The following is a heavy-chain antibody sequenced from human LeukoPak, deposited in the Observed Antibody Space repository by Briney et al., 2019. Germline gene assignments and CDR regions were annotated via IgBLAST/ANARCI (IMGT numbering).Heavy chain of an antibody. Sequence: TGGSLRLSCAASGFTFSSYGMHWVRQAPGKGLEWVAVISYDGSNKYYADSVKGRFTISRDNSKNTLYLQMNSLRAEDTAVYYCAKVVRYCSGGSCLYYYYYGMDVWGKGTTVTVSS. CDR2: ISYDGSNK. V-gene: IGHV3-30*18. D-gene: IGHD2-15*01. J-gene: IGHJ6*04. CDR1: GFTFSSYG. CDR3: AKVVRYCSGGSCLYYYYYGMDV.